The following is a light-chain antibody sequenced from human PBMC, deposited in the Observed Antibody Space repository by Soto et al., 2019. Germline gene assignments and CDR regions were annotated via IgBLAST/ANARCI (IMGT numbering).Light chain of an antibody. J-gene: IGLJ1*01. CDR3: SSYTSTASYV. CDR1: SSDIGGYNY. CDR2: YVT. Sequence: QSVLTQPASVSGSPGQSITISCTGTSSDIGGYNYVSWYQQHPGKAPKLIINYVTNRPSGVSNRFSGSKSGNTASLTISGLRADDEGDYYCSSYTSTASYVFGTGTKVTVL. V-gene: IGLV2-14*03.